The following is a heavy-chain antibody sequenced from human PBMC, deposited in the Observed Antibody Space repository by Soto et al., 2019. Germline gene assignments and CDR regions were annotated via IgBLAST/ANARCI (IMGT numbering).Heavy chain of an antibody. J-gene: IGHJ5*02. V-gene: IGHV4-34*01. CDR1: GGSFSGYY. CDR2: INHSGST. CDR3: ARVRRSYSGYRRQFRWFDP. D-gene: IGHD5-12*01. Sequence: SETLSLTCAVYGGSFSGYYWSWIRQPPGKGLEWIGEINHSGSTNYNPSLKSRVTISVDTSKNQFSLKLSSVTAADTAVYYCARVRRSYSGYRRQFRWFDPWGQGTLVTVSS.